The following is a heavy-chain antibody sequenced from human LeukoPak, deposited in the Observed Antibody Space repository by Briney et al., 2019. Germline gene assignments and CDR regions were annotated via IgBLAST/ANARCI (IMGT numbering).Heavy chain of an antibody. V-gene: IGHV3-30*18. CDR3: AKDRQGRLEY. J-gene: IGHJ4*02. Sequence: GGSLRLSCAASGFTFSSYGMHWVRQAPGKGLEWVAVISYDGGNKYYADSVEGRFTISRDNSKNTLYLQMNSLRAEDTAVYYCAKDRQGRLEYWGQGTLVTVSS. CDR1: GFTFSSYG. CDR2: ISYDGGNK.